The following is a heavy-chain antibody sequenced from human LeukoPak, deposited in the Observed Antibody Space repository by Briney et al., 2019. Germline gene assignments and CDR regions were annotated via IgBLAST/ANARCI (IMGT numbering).Heavy chain of an antibody. CDR3: ARDLTPEYYDFWSGYSAGY. CDR1: GSTFSDYY. D-gene: IGHD3-3*01. CDR2: ISSSSSTI. Sequence: PGGSLRLSCAASGSTFSDYYMSWIRQAPGKGLEWVSYISSSSSTIYYADSVKGRFTISRDNAKNSLYLQMNSLRAEDTAVYYCARDLTPEYYDFWSGYSAGYWGQGTLVTVSS. V-gene: IGHV3-11*04. J-gene: IGHJ4*02.